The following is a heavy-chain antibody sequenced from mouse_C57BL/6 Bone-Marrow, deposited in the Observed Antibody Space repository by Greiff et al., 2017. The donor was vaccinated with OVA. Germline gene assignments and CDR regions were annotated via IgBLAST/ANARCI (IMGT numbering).Heavy chain of an antibody. CDR2: IWSDGST. Sequence: VNLVESGPGLVAPSQSLSITCTVSGFSLTSYGVHWVRQPPGKGLEWLVVIWSDGSTTYNSALKSRLSISKDNSKSQVFLKMNSLQTDDTAMYYCARGDDGYLGPYYAMDYWGQGTSVTVSS. J-gene: IGHJ4*01. CDR1: GFSLTSYG. V-gene: IGHV2-6*03. D-gene: IGHD2-3*01. CDR3: ARGDDGYLGPYYAMDY.